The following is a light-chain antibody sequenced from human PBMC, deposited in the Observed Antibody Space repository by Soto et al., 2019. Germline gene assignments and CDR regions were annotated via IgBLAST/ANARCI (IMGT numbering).Light chain of an antibody. CDR2: DAS. Sequence: EMLLTQSPGTRSFSPGERATLSRRASQSVSSNYLAWYQQKPGQAPRLLMYDASSRPTGIPDRFSGSGSGTDFTLTISRLEPEDFAVYYCQQYGRSSTFGQGTRLEI. J-gene: IGKJ5*01. CDR3: QQYGRSST. CDR1: QSVSSNY. V-gene: IGKV3-20*01.